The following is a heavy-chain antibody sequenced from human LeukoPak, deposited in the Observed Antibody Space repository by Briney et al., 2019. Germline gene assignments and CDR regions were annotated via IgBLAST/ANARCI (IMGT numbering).Heavy chain of an antibody. Sequence: PSETLSLTCTVSGGSISSYYWSWIRQPPGKGLEWIGEINHSGSTNYNPSLKSRVTISVDTSKNQFSLKLSSVTAADTAVYYCARGGYGYYFDYWGQGTLVTVS. V-gene: IGHV4-34*01. CDR2: INHSGST. CDR1: GGSISSYY. CDR3: ARGGYGYYFDY. J-gene: IGHJ4*02. D-gene: IGHD1-1*01.